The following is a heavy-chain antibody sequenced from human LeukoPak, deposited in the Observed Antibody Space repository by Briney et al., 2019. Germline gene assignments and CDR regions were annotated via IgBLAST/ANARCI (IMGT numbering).Heavy chain of an antibody. Sequence: GGSLRLSCAASGFTFSSYGMSWVRQAPGKGLEWVSAISGSGGSTYYADSVKGRFTISRDNSKNTLYLQMNSLRAEDTAVYYCARPPPDIVATNPGGKYYYYYYYMDVWGKGTTVTVSS. CDR3: ARPPPDIVATNPGGKYYYYYYYMDV. D-gene: IGHD5-12*01. CDR2: ISGSGGST. CDR1: GFTFSSYG. V-gene: IGHV3-23*01. J-gene: IGHJ6*03.